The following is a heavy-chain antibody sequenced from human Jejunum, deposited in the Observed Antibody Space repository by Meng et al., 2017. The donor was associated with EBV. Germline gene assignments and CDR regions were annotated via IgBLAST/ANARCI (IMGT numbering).Heavy chain of an antibody. CDR1: GGSISDNDW. CDR2: IYHGGGT. Sequence: QVQLQASGPRLEKPSGTRSLTCVVSGGSISDNDWWSWVRQPPGKGLEWLGEIYHGGGTNYNPSLESRVTISVDKSKNQFSLKLNSVTVADTAVYYCAGNGYYALEYWGPGILVTVSS. J-gene: IGHJ4*02. D-gene: IGHD3-22*01. V-gene: IGHV4-4*02. CDR3: AGNGYYALEY.